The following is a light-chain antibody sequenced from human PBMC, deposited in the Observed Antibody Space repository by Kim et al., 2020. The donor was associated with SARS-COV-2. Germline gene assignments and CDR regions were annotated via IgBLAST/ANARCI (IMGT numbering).Light chain of an antibody. V-gene: IGKV1-5*03. Sequence: ASVGDTVTITCRASQSVSPSLAWFRHKPGKAPSLLMYKASSLESGGPSRFSGSGSGTEFTLTITSLQPDDFATYYCQQYKTYPWTFGQGTKVDIK. CDR3: QQYKTYPWT. CDR2: KAS. J-gene: IGKJ1*01. CDR1: QSVSPS.